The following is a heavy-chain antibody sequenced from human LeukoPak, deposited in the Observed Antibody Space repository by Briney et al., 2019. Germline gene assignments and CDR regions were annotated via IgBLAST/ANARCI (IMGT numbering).Heavy chain of an antibody. V-gene: IGHV4-59*01. D-gene: IGHD2-21*02. J-gene: IGHJ4*02. Sequence: PSETPSLTCTVSGGSISSYYWSWIRQPPGKGLEWIGYIYYSGSTNYNPSLKSRVTISVDTSKNQFSLKLSSVTAADTAVYYCAGTKGGDWDFVFDCWGQGTLVTVSS. CDR2: IYYSGST. CDR3: AGTKGGDWDFVFDC. CDR1: GGSISSYY.